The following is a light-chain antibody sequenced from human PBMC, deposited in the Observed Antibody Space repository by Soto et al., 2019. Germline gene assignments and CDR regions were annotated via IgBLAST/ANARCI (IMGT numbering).Light chain of an antibody. CDR3: SSFTSSSTYV. Sequence: QSVLTQPASVSGSPGQGSTISCTGTSNDVGAYNFVSWFQQHPGTAPKLIIFEVSNRPSGVSNRFSGSKSGNTASLTISGLQADDEGDYYCSSFTSSSTYVFGTGTKVTV. CDR1: SNDVGAYNF. V-gene: IGLV2-14*01. J-gene: IGLJ1*01. CDR2: EVS.